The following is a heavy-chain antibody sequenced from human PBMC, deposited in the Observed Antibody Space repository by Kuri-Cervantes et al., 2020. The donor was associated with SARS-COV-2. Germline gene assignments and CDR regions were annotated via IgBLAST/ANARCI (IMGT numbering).Heavy chain of an antibody. CDR3: ARVAKSGWNANNWFDP. V-gene: IGHV3-66*01. CDR1: GFTVSSNY. D-gene: IGHD1-1*01. Sequence: ETLSLTCAASGFTVSSNYMSWVRQAPGKGLEWVSVIYSGGSTYYAGSVKGRFTISRDNSKNTLYLQMNSLRAEDTAVYYCARVAKSGWNANNWFDPWGQGTLVTVSS. J-gene: IGHJ5*02. CDR2: IYSGGST.